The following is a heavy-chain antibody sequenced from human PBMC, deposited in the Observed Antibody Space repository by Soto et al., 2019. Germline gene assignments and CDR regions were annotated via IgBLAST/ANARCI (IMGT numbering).Heavy chain of an antibody. J-gene: IGHJ6*03. CDR1: GGTFSSYT. V-gene: IGHV1-69*04. D-gene: IGHD4-17*01. CDR2: IIPKHGIA. CDR3: AREDRGTPLTATTRKGYYYYYYMDV. Sequence: SVKVSCKASGGTFSSYTISWVRQAPGQGLEWMRRIIPKHGIANYAQKFQGRVTITADKSTSTAYMELSSLRSEDTAVYYCAREDRGTPLTATTRKGYYYYYYMDVWGKGTTVTVSS.